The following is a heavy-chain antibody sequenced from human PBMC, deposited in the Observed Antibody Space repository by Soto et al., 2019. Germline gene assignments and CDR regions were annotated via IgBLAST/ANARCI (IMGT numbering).Heavy chain of an antibody. V-gene: IGHV3-9*01. CDR1: GFTFDDYA. CDR3: AKDSPRIAAAGKYYYSYVMDV. CDR2: ISWNSGSI. D-gene: IGHD6-13*01. Sequence: HPGGSLRLSCAASGFTFDDYAMHWVRQAPGKGLEWVSGISWNSGSIGYADSVKGRFTISRDNAKNSLYLQMNSLRAEDTALYYCAKDSPRIAAAGKYYYSYVMDVGGQGTTVTVSS. J-gene: IGHJ6*02.